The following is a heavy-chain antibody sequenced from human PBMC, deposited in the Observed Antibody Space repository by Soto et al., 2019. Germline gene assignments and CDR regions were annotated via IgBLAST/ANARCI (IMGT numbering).Heavy chain of an antibody. CDR3: ARESSSGWYYFDY. D-gene: IGHD6-19*01. CDR2: IKHDGGEK. J-gene: IGHJ4*02. Sequence: EVQLVESGGCLVQPGGSLRTSCAASGFTFSSHWMSWVRLAPGEGLGWVANIKHDGGEKYYVDSVKGRFTISRDNAKNSLDLQMNSLRAEDTAVYYCARESSSGWYYFDYWGQGTLVSVPS. V-gene: IGHV3-7*03. CDR1: GFTFSSHW.